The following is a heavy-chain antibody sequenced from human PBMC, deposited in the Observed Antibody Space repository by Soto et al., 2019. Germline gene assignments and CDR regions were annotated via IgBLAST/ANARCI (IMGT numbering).Heavy chain of an antibody. J-gene: IGHJ4*02. Sequence: EVQLVESGGGLAQPGGSLRLSCAASGFTFSSYWMSWVRQAPGKGLEWVANIKQDGREKYYVDSATGRFTISRDNAKNSLYLQMDSLRAEDTAVYYCARVASIAAFYWGQGTLVTVSS. CDR3: ARVASIAAFY. CDR2: IKQDGREK. V-gene: IGHV3-7*05. CDR1: GFTFSSYW. D-gene: IGHD6-6*01.